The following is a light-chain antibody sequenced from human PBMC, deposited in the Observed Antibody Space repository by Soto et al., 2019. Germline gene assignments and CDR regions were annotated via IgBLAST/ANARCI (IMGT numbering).Light chain of an antibody. CDR2: DVS. CDR3: SSYTSSSTLG. CDR1: SSDVGGHNS. Sequence: QSALTQPASVSGSPGQSITISCTGISSDVGGHNSVSWYQQHPGKAPKLMIYDVSNRPSGVSNRFSGSKSDNMASLTISGLQSEDEADYYCSSYTSSSTLGFGGGTKLTVL. J-gene: IGLJ2*01. V-gene: IGLV2-14*03.